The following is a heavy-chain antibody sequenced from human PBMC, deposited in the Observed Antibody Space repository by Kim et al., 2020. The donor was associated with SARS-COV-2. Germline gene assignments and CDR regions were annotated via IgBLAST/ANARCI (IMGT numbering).Heavy chain of an antibody. D-gene: IGHD2-21*02. Sequence: GGSLRLSCAASGFTFSSYGMHWVRQAPGKGLEWVAVISYDGSNKYYADSVKGRFTISRDNSKNTLYLQMNSLRAEDTAVYYCAKAKVTQHIVVVTDPFD. CDR2: ISYDGSNK. CDR1: GFTFSSYG. J-gene: IGHJ4*01. CDR3: AKAKVTQHIVVVTDPFD. V-gene: IGHV3-30*18.